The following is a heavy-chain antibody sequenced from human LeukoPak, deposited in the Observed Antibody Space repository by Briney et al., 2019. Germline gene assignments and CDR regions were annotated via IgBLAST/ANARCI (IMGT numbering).Heavy chain of an antibody. J-gene: IGHJ4*02. Sequence: GGSLKLSCAASGFTFSGSAMHWVRQASGKGLERVGRIRSKANSYATAYAASVKGRFTISRDDSKNTAYLQMNSLKTEDTAVYYCTRLGDSSGYYRNWGQGTLVTVSS. D-gene: IGHD3-22*01. CDR2: IRSKANSYAT. CDR1: GFTFSGSA. CDR3: TRLGDSSGYYRN. V-gene: IGHV3-73*01.